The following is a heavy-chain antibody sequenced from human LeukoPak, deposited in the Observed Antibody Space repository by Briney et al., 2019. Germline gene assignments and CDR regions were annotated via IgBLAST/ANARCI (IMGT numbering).Heavy chain of an antibody. Sequence: GASVKVSWKVSGYTLTELSMHWVRQAPGKGLEWMGGFDPEDGETIYAQKFQGRVTMTEDTSTDTAYMELSSLRSEDTAVYYCATQQSLLEPRFDYWGQGTLVTVSS. CDR1: GYTLTELS. D-gene: IGHD1-1*01. CDR3: ATQQSLLEPRFDY. CDR2: FDPEDGET. V-gene: IGHV1-24*01. J-gene: IGHJ4*02.